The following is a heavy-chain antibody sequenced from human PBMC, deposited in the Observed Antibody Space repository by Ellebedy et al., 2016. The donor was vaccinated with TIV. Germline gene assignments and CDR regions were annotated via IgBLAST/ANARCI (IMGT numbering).Heavy chain of an antibody. CDR2: IRSKAYGGTT. D-gene: IGHD6-6*01. J-gene: IGHJ4*02. Sequence: GESLKISCTASGFTFGDYAMSWFRQAPGKGLEWVGFIRSKAYGGTTEYAASVKGRFTISRDDSKSIAYLQMNSLKTEDTAVYYCGIAARLPYWGQGTLVTVSS. V-gene: IGHV3-49*03. CDR1: GFTFGDYA. CDR3: GIAARLPY.